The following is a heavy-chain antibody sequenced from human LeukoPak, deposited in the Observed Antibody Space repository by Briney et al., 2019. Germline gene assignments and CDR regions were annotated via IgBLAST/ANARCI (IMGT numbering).Heavy chain of an antibody. Sequence: ASMKVSCKSSGFTFTDHYIHWVRQGPGQGLEWMGYIGPHSTFTSSPQEFQGRVTMTRDASMSTAYMELTRLTSDDTAVYYCARGIDGYYYDSHGYYPTDLWGQGTLVTVSS. CDR2: IGPHSTFT. CDR1: GFTFTDHY. V-gene: IGHV1-2*02. J-gene: IGHJ5*02. D-gene: IGHD3-22*01. CDR3: ARGIDGYYYDSHGYYPTDL.